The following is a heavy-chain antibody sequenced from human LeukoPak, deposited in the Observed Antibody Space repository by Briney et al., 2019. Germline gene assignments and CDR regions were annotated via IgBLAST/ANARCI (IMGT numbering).Heavy chain of an antibody. V-gene: IGHV4-34*01. CDR1: GGPLCGYL. J-gene: IGHJ6*02. CDR2: IYHSGNT. CDR3: ARVPNRYCSSTSCWGYGMDV. Sequence: PSEPLSLTCAVYGGPLCGYLWSWMRDPPGEARECIGEIYHSGNTNYNPSLKSRVTISVDTSKNQFSLKLSSVTAADTAVYYCARVPNRYCSSTSCWGYGMDVWGQGTTVTVSS. D-gene: IGHD2-2*01.